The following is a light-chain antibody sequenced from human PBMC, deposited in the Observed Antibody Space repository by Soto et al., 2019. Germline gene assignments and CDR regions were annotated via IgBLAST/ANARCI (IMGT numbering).Light chain of an antibody. V-gene: IGKV3-20*01. CDR1: QSVDSIF. J-gene: IGKJ2*01. Sequence: EIVLTQSPGTLSLSPGERATLSCRASQSVDSIFLAWSQQRPGPAPRLLIYGGSSRATGIPDGFSGSGSGTDFTLTISRLEPEDFAVYYCQHYGSSAMYTFGQGTKLEIK. CDR2: GGS. CDR3: QHYGSSAMYT.